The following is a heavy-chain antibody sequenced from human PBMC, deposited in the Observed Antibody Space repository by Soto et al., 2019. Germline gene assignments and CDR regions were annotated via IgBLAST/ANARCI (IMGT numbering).Heavy chain of an antibody. CDR3: ARGLVFRIGYYHAEYFQH. J-gene: IGHJ1*01. D-gene: IGHD3-22*01. CDR2: INHSGST. CDR1: GGSFSGYY. V-gene: IGHV4-34*01. Sequence: SETLSLTCAVYGGSFSGYYWSWIRQPPGKGLEWIGEINHSGSTNYNPSLKSRVTISVDTSKNQFSLKLSSVTAADTAVYYCARGLVFRIGYYHAEYFQHWGQGTLVTVSS.